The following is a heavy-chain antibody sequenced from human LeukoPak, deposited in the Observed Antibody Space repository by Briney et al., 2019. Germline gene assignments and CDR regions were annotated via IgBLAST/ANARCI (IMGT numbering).Heavy chain of an antibody. J-gene: IGHJ4*02. D-gene: IGHD3-22*01. V-gene: IGHV3-23*01. CDR2: ISGSGGST. CDR1: GFTFSSYG. Sequence: PGGSLRLSCAASGFTFSSYGMSWVRQAPGKGLEWVSAISGSGGSTYYADSVKGRFTISRDNSKNTLYLQMNSLRAEDTAVYYCAKDFTISFYYDSSGYYVVFDYWGQGTLVTVSS. CDR3: AKDFTISFYYDSSGYYVVFDY.